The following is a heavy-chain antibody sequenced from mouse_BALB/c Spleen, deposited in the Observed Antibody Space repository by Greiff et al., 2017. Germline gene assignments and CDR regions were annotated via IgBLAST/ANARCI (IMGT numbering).Heavy chain of an antibody. D-gene: IGHD3-3*01. CDR3: ARGEGHLYYAMDY. CDR2: INPYNDGT. Sequence: VQLQQSGPELVKPGASVKMSCKASGYTFTSYVMHWVKQKPGQGLEWIGYINPYNDGTKYNEKFKGKATLTSDKSSSTAYMELSSLTSEDSAVYYCARGEGHLYYAMDYWGQGTSVTVSS. V-gene: IGHV1-14*01. CDR1: GYTFTSYV. J-gene: IGHJ4*01.